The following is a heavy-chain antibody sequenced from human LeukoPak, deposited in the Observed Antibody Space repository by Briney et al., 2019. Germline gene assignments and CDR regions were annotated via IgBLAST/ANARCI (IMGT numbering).Heavy chain of an antibody. D-gene: IGHD5-18*01. V-gene: IGHV3-74*01. CDR2: IKSDGSTK. CDR3: ARVVDTHFDY. CDR1: GFTFSSHW. Sequence: GGSLRLSCAASGFTFSSHWMHWVRQAPGKGLVWVSRIKSDGSTKTYADSVKGRFTISRDNAKNTLYLQMNSLRAEDTAVYYCARVVDTHFDYWGQGTLVTVSS. J-gene: IGHJ4*02.